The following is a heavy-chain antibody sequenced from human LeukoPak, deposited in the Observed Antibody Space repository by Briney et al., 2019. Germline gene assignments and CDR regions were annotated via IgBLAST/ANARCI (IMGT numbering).Heavy chain of an antibody. CDR1: GFTFSSYS. D-gene: IGHD7-27*01. J-gene: IGHJ4*02. CDR2: ISSSSSTI. Sequence: GSLGLSCAASGFTFSSYSMNWVRQAPGKGLEWVSYISSSSSTIYYADSVKGRFTISRDNAKNSLYLQMNSLRAEDTAVYYCARNWGVDPFDYWGQGTLVTVSS. V-gene: IGHV3-48*04. CDR3: ARNWGVDPFDY.